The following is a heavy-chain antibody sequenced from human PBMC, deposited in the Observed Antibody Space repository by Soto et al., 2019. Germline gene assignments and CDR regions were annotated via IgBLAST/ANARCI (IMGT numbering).Heavy chain of an antibody. CDR2: IYPGDSDT. D-gene: IGHD3-3*01. Sequence: PGESLKISCKGSGYSFTSYWIGWVRQMPGKGLEWMGIIYPGDSDTRYSPSFQGQVTISADKSISTAYLQWSSLKASDTAMYYCARQGALGSCEFWSGFLSTTTNRAYKSFEHWVEATMVTVSS. CDR1: GYSFTSYW. CDR3: ARQGALGSCEFWSGFLSTTTNRAYKSFEH. V-gene: IGHV5-51*01. J-gene: IGHJ5*02.